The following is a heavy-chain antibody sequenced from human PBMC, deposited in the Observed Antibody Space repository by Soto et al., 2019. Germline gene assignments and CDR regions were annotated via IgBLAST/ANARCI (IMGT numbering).Heavy chain of an antibody. Sequence: ASVKVSCKVSGYTLTELSMHWVRQAPGKGLEWMGGFDPEDGEAIYAQKFQGRVTMTEDTSTDTAYMELRSLRSEDTAVYYCATLAAAGNWFDPWGQGTLVTVSS. CDR2: FDPEDGEA. V-gene: IGHV1-24*01. J-gene: IGHJ5*02. D-gene: IGHD6-13*01. CDR1: GYTLTELS. CDR3: ATLAAAGNWFDP.